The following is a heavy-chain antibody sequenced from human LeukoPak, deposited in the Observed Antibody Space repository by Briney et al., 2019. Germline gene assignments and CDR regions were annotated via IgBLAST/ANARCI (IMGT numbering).Heavy chain of an antibody. CDR1: GGTFSSYA. V-gene: IGHV1-69*06. D-gene: IGHD2-15*01. J-gene: IGHJ4*02. CDR3: ARSRGSGPYYFDY. CDR2: IIPIFGTA. Sequence: GASVKVSCKASGGTFSSYAISWVRQAPGQGREWMGGIIPIFGTANYAQKFQGRVTITADKSTSTAYMELSSLRSEDTAVYYCARSRGSGPYYFDYWGQGTLVTVSS.